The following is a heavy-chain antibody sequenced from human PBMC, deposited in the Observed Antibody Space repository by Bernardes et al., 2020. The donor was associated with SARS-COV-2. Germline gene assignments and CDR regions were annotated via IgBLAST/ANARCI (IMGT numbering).Heavy chain of an antibody. CDR3: AREMGSYQLPLYYYYYYMDV. Sequence: GGSLRLSCAASGFTFSDYYMSWIRQAPGKGLEWVSYISSSSSYTNYADSVKGRFTISRDNAKNSLYLQMNSLRAEDTAVYYCAREMGSYQLPLYYYYYYMDVWGKGTTVTVSS. J-gene: IGHJ6*03. V-gene: IGHV3-11*05. D-gene: IGHD2-2*01. CDR1: GFTFSDYY. CDR2: ISSSSSYT.